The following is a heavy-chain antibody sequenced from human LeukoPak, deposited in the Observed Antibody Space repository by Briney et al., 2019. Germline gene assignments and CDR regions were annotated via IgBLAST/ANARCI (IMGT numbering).Heavy chain of an antibody. CDR1: GLTFSSYA. CDR3: AKSPCSGGSCYSC. J-gene: IGHJ4*02. CDR2: ISGSGGST. Sequence: GGSLRLSCAASGLTFSSYAMSWVRQAPGKGLEWVSAISGSGGSTYYADSVKGRFTISRDNSKNTLYLQMNSLRAEDTAVYYCAKSPCSGGSCYSCWGQGTLVTVSS. V-gene: IGHV3-23*01. D-gene: IGHD2-15*01.